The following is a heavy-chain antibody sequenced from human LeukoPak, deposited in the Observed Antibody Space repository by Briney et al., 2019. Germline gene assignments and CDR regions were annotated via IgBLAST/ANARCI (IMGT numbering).Heavy chain of an antibody. CDR1: GYTFTGYY. V-gene: IGHV1-2*02. J-gene: IGHJ5*02. CDR2: INPNSGGT. Sequence: ASVKVSCKASGYTFTGYYMHWVRQAPGQGLEWMGWINPNSGGTNYAQKFQGRVTMTRDTSISTAYMELSRLRSDDTAVYYCARLPSYYDSSGPTGDWFDPWGQGTLVTVSS. CDR3: ARLPSYYDSSGPTGDWFDP. D-gene: IGHD3-22*01.